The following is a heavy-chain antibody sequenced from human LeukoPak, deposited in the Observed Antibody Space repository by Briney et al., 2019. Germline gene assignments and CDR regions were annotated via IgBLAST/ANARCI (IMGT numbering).Heavy chain of an antibody. CDR3: ARVGITFGGGTSFDY. Sequence: GGSLRLSCAASGFTFDDYGMSWVRQAPGKGLEWVSGINWNGGSTGYADSVKGRFTISRDNAKNSLYLQMNSLRAEDTALYYCARVGITFGGGTSFDYWGQGTLVTVSS. V-gene: IGHV3-20*04. CDR2: INWNGGST. D-gene: IGHD3-16*01. CDR1: GFTFDDYG. J-gene: IGHJ4*02.